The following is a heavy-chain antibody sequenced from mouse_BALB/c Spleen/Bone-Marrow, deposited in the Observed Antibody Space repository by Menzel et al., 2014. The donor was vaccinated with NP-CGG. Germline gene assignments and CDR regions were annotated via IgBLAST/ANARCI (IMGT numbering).Heavy chain of an antibody. V-gene: IGHV5-17*02. J-gene: IGHJ2*01. CDR1: GFTFSSFG. CDR3: TRGGNWEDFDY. D-gene: IGHD4-1*01. Sequence: VQLQQSGGGLVQPGGSRKPSCAASGFTFSSFGMHWVRQAPERGLEWVAYISSGSSTIFYADTVKGRFTISRDNPKNTLFLQMTSLRSEDTAMYYCTRGGNWEDFDYWGQGTTLTVSS. CDR2: ISSGSSTI.